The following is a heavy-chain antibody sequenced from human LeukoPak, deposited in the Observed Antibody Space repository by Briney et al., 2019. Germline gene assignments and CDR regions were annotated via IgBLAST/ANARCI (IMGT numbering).Heavy chain of an antibody. CDR2: INSDGSSI. J-gene: IGHJ4*02. CDR1: GFTLSSYW. Sequence: GSLRLSCAASGFTLSSYWMHWVRQAPGKGLVWVSRINSDGSSISYADSVKGRFTISRDNAKNSLYLQMNSLRAEDTAVYYCARGQYYSDSSGYPPHDYWGQGTLVTVSS. D-gene: IGHD3-22*01. CDR3: ARGQYYSDSSGYPPHDY. V-gene: IGHV3-74*01.